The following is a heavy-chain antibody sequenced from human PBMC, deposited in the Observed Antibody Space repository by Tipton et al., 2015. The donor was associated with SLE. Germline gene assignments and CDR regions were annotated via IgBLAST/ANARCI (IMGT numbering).Heavy chain of an antibody. D-gene: IGHD7-27*01. Sequence: TLSLTCTVSGGSISSGSYYWSWIRQPAGKGLEWIGRIYTSGSTNYNPSLKSRVTISVDTSKNQFSLKLSSVTAADTAVYYCARQLGKTRDVAFDIWGQGTMVTVSS. CDR3: ARQLGKTRDVAFDI. V-gene: IGHV4-61*02. CDR1: GGSISSGSYY. CDR2: IYTSGST. J-gene: IGHJ3*02.